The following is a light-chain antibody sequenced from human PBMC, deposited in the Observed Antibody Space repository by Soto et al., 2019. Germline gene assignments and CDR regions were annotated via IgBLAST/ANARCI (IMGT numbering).Light chain of an antibody. CDR2: KAS. V-gene: IGKV1-5*03. Sequence: EIQMTQSPSTLSASVGDRVTITCRATQSISIWVAWYQQKPGKAPSLLIYKASSLQSGVPSRFRGSGSGTEFTLTISSLQPDDSATYYCQQYKIYPWTFGQGTKVEIK. J-gene: IGKJ1*01. CDR3: QQYKIYPWT. CDR1: QSISIW.